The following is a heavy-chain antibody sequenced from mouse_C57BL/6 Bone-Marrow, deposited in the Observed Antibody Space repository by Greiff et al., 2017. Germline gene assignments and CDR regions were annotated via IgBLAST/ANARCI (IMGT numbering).Heavy chain of an antibody. J-gene: IGHJ1*03. CDR3: ASRFIARVPHWYFDV. D-gene: IGHD1-1*01. CDR1: GFNIKNTY. V-gene: IGHV14-3*01. Sequence: EVKLMESVAELVRPGASVKLSCTASGFNIKNTYMHWVKQRPEQGLEWIGRIDPATGNTTYAPKFQGKATITADTSSNTADLQLSSLTSEDTAIYYGASRFIARVPHWYFDVWGKGTTVTVSS. CDR2: IDPATGNT.